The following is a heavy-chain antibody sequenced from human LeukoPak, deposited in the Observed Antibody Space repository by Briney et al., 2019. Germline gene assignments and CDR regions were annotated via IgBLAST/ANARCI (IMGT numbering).Heavy chain of an antibody. J-gene: IGHJ4*02. CDR1: GGSINRSPNS. Sequence: PSETLSLTCNVSGGSINRSPNSWGWIRHPPGKGLEWIGFLFYGGDTYYNPSLKSRVAISVDTFKNPFSLKLPSVTAADTAVYFCARHDGYNYARIDYWGQGTLVTVSS. D-gene: IGHD5-18*01. V-gene: IGHV4-39*01. CDR3: ARHDGYNYARIDY. CDR2: LFYGGDT.